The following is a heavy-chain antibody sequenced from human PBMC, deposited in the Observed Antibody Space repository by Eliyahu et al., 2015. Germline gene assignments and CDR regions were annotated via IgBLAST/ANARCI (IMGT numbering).Heavy chain of an antibody. D-gene: IGHD6-13*01. CDR3: TRAPGIAAAPEDY. J-gene: IGHJ4*02. CDR2: IRSKAYGGTT. CDR1: GFTFGXYA. Sequence: EVQLVEXGGGLVQPGRSLRLSCTASGFTFGXYAMSWFRQAPGKGLEWVGFIRSKAYGGTTEYAASVKGRFTISRDDSKSIAYLQMNSLKTEDTAVYYCTRAPGIAAAPEDYWGQGTLVTVSS. V-gene: IGHV3-49*03.